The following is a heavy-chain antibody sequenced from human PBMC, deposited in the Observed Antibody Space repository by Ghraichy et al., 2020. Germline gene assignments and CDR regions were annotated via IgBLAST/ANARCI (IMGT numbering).Heavy chain of an antibody. CDR2: ISGSGGST. D-gene: IGHD2-15*01. J-gene: IGHJ4*02. V-gene: IGHV3-23*01. CDR1: GFTFSSYA. Sequence: GGSLRLSCAASGFTFSSYAMSWVHQATGKGLEWVSAISGSGGSTYYADSVKGRFTISRDNSKNTLYLQMNSLRAEDTAVYYCAKDPVAAGLYYFDYWGQGTLVTVSS. CDR3: AKDPVAAGLYYFDY.